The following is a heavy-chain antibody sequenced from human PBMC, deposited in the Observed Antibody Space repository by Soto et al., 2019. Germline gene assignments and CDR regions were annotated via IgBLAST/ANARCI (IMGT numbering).Heavy chain of an antibody. J-gene: IGHJ5*02. CDR1: AGCNSSYY. CDR3: ARERRDTAKFTVWFDP. V-gene: IGHV4-4*07. Sequence: PSVTLSLTCIACAGCNSSYYWSWLRQPAGRGLESIGRIYTSGCTSYYPSLKCRVTVSVDKSKNQFSLQLTTVTAADTARSYCARERRDTAKFTVWFDPWDQVSLVTVFS. D-gene: IGHD5-18*01. CDR2: IYTSGCT.